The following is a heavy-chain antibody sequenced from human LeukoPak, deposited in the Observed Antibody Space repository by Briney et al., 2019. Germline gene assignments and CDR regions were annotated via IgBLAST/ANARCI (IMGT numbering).Heavy chain of an antibody. Sequence: ASVKVSCKASGYTFTSYGISWVRQAPGQGLEWMGWINPNSGGTNYAQKFQGRVTMTRDTSISTAYMELSRLRSDDTAVYYCARAKYCSGGSCYYLAYWGQGTLVTVSS. J-gene: IGHJ4*02. CDR2: INPNSGGT. V-gene: IGHV1-2*02. CDR1: GYTFTSYG. CDR3: ARAKYCSGGSCYYLAY. D-gene: IGHD2-15*01.